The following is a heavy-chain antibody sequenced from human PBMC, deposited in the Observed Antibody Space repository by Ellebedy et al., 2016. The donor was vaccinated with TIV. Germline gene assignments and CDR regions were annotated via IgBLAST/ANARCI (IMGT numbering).Heavy chain of an antibody. CDR2: INPRSGET. Sequence: ASVKVSXKASRYYFKDYLMHWVRQAPGQGLEWMGWINPRSGETTYAQSFQGRVSVTRDTSVSTVYMELSRLTSDDTAIYYCAKEALASSTGTYSDFWGQGTLVTVSS. CDR3: AKEALASSTGTYSDF. CDR1: RYYFKDYL. D-gene: IGHD1-26*01. V-gene: IGHV1-2*02. J-gene: IGHJ4*02.